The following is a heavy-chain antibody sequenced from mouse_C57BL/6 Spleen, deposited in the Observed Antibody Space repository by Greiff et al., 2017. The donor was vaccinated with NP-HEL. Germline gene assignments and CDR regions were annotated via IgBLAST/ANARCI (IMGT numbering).Heavy chain of an antibody. J-gene: IGHJ4*01. CDR1: GYTFTSYW. D-gene: IGHD1-1*01. CDR3: ARRGYYYGSSYVVYAMDY. V-gene: IGHV1-52*01. Sequence: QVQLQQPGAELVRPGSSVKLSCKASGYTFTSYWMHWVKQRPIQGLEWIGNIDPSDSETHYNQKFKDKATLTVDKSSSTAYMQLSSLTYEDSAVYYCARRGYYYGSSYVVYAMDYWGQGTSVTVSS. CDR2: IDPSDSET.